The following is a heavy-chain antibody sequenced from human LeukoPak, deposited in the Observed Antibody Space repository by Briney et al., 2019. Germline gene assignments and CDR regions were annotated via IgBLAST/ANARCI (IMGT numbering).Heavy chain of an antibody. Sequence: GGSLRLSCAASGFTVSSNYMSWVRQAPGKGLEWVSIIYSGGSTFYADSVKGRFTISRDNSKNTLYLQMNSLRAEDTAVYYCAKDYRYYGSGSHMDVWGKGTTVTISS. V-gene: IGHV3-53*01. CDR1: GFTVSSNY. J-gene: IGHJ6*03. CDR3: AKDYRYYGSGSHMDV. CDR2: IYSGGST. D-gene: IGHD3-10*01.